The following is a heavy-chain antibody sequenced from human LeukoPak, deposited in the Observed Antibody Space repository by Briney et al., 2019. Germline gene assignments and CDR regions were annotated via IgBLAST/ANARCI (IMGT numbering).Heavy chain of an antibody. CDR3: AKILLYGDNAY. CDR2: NSGSGGST. Sequence: PGGSLRLSCAAPGFTFSSYAMSWARPAPGKGLEWVSANSGSGGSTYYADSVKGRFTISRDNSKNTLYLQMNSLRAEDTAVYYCAKILLYGDNAYWGQGTLVTVSS. J-gene: IGHJ4*02. V-gene: IGHV3-23*01. D-gene: IGHD4-17*01. CDR1: GFTFSSYA.